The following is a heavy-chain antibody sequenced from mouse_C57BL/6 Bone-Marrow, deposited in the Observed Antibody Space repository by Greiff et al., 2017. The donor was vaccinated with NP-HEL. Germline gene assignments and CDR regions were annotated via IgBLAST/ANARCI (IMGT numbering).Heavy chain of an antibody. D-gene: IGHD1-1*01. CDR2: IYPRDGST. Sequence: QVQLQQSDAELVKPGASVKISCKVSGYTFTDHTIHWMKQRPEQGLEWIGSIYPRDGSTKYNEKFKGTATLTADKSSSTAYMQLISLTAEDSAVYFCARSGYYGSSLYYAMDYWGQGTTVTVSS. V-gene: IGHV1-78*01. CDR1: GYTFTDHT. CDR3: ARSGYYGSSLYYAMDY. J-gene: IGHJ4*01.